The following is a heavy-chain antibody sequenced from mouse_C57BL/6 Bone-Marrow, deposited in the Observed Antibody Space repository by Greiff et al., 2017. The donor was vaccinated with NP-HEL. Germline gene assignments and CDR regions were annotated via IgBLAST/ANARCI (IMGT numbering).Heavy chain of an antibody. V-gene: IGHV1-82*01. Sequence: QVQLQQSGPELVKPGASVKISCKASGYAFSSSWMNWVKQRPGKGLEWIGRIYPGDGDTNYNGKFKGKATLTADKSSSTAYMQLSSLTSEDSAVYFCAQESVVADYWGQGTTLTVSS. J-gene: IGHJ2*01. D-gene: IGHD1-1*01. CDR3: AQESVVADY. CDR1: GYAFSSSW. CDR2: IYPGDGDT.